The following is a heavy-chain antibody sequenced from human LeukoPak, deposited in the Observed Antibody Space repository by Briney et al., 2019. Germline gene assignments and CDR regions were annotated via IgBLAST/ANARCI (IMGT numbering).Heavy chain of an antibody. Sequence: PGGSLRLSCAASGFNFNSYGMHWVRQAPGKGLEWVSGISPSGGGTYYADSVKGRFTISRDDSKNTLSLQRNSLRVEDTAVYYCAQDLAWGAFDHWGQGTLVTVSS. J-gene: IGHJ4*02. V-gene: IGHV3-23*01. CDR2: ISPSGGGT. CDR3: AQDLAWGAFDH. CDR1: GFNFNSYG. D-gene: IGHD7-27*01.